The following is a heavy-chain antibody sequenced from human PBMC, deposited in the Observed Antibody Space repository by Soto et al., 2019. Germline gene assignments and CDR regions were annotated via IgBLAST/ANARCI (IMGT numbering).Heavy chain of an antibody. V-gene: IGHV4-59*11. J-gene: IGHJ4*02. CDR1: GGSISSHY. CDR2: IYYSGST. D-gene: IGHD1-1*01. Sequence: SETLSLTCTVSGGSISSHYWNWIRQPPGKGLEWVGYIYYSGSTNYNPSLKSRVTMSVDTSRNQFSLKLTSVTTADTAVYYCSRENDHNYDGPYYFEYWGQGTLVPVSS. CDR3: SRENDHNYDGPYYFEY.